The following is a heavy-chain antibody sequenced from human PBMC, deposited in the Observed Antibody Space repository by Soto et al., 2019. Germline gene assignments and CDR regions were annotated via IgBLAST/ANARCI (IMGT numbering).Heavy chain of an antibody. CDR1: AFSLSTGGVD. Sequence: SGPTLVNATQTLTLTCTFSAFSLSTGGVDVGRIRKPPGKALKWLALIYRNDDKSYSQSLRSRITITKDTSKSQVVIIMTNMDPVDTATYYCIQSRCGGDCLQSYASYYYYGMDVWGQGTTVTVSS. J-gene: IGHJ6*02. D-gene: IGHD2-21*02. CDR2: IYRNDDK. V-gene: IGHV2-5*01. CDR3: IQSRCGGDCLQSYASYYYYGMDV.